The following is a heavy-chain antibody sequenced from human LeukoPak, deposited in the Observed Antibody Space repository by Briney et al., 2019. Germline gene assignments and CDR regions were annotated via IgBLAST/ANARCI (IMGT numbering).Heavy chain of an antibody. CDR3: ARGAPTTRIGAGRFDY. CDR1: GYSLTNYY. Sequence: ASVKVSCKASGYSLTNYYVHWVRQAPGQGLEWMGEINPSGGSTSYAQKFQGRITVTRDTYTNTVYMDLSSLRSEDTATYYCARGAPTTRIGAGRFDYWGQGSLLTVSS. CDR2: INPSGGST. D-gene: IGHD5-12*01. V-gene: IGHV1-46*01. J-gene: IGHJ4*02.